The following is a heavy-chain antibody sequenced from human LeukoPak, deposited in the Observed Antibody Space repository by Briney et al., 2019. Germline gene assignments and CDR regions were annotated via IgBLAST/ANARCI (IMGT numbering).Heavy chain of an antibody. CDR1: GFTLSSYS. D-gene: IGHD3-10*01. J-gene: IGHJ4*02. Sequence: GGSLRLSCAASGFTLSSYSMSWVRQAPGKGLEWVANISGSGGNTYYVDSVKGRFTISRDNAKNTLYLQMNSLRADDTAVYYYAKVGRRWFGELSPSISLPEFEHWGQGTLVSVPS. CDR3: AKVGRRWFGELSPSISLPEFEH. V-gene: IGHV3-23*01. CDR2: ISGSGGNT.